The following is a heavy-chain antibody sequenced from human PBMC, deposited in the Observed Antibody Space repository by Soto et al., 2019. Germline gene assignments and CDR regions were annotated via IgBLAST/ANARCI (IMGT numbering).Heavy chain of an antibody. CDR3: ARESGRGDSKLTAGIWFYP. CDR1: GFTFSTYG. V-gene: IGHV3-33*01. Sequence: QVQLVESGGGVVQPGRSLRLSCAASGFTFSTYGMHWVRQAPGKGLEWVAIIWYDGSNKYYADSVKGRFTISRDNSKNTLYLQMNSLRAEDTAVYYCARESGRGDSKLTAGIWFYPSGQGTLATVSS. J-gene: IGHJ5*02. CDR2: IWYDGSNK. D-gene: IGHD2-21*02.